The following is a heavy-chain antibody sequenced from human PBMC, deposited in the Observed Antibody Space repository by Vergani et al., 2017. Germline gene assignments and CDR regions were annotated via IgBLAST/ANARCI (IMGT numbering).Heavy chain of an antibody. CDR2: ISNDGSKK. Sequence: QVQLAESGGGRVQPGRSLRLSCAASGFSFSSHAIHWVRQAPGKGLEWVAVISNDGSKKYYADSVKGPFTISRDNSKNTLDLQMNSLRTQDTAVYYCAKAGSVTSGSLQYNFYMDVWGKGTTVTVS. J-gene: IGHJ6*03. D-gene: IGHD3-10*01. CDR1: GFSFSSHA. CDR3: AKAGSVTSGSLQYNFYMDV. V-gene: IGHV3-30*18.